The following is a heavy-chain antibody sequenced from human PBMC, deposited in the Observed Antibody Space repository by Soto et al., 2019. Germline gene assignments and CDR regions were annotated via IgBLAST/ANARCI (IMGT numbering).Heavy chain of an antibody. CDR2: IYYSGST. V-gene: IGHV4-59*01. Sequence: QVQLQESGPGLVKPSETLSLTCTVSGGSISSYYWSWIRQPPGKGLEWIGYIYYSGSTNYNPSLKSRVTISVDTSKNQFSLKLSSVTAADTAVYYCARGRTWNWNDVGGGFVYWGQGTLVTVSS. D-gene: IGHD1-1*01. J-gene: IGHJ4*02. CDR1: GGSISSYY. CDR3: ARGRTWNWNDVGGGFVY.